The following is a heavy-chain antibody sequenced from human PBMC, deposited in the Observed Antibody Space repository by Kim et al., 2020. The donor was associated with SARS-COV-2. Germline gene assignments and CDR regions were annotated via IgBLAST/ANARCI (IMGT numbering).Heavy chain of an antibody. Sequence: ASVKVSCKAPGYTFTNYHINWVRQATGQGLEWMGWMDHDSGNTGNAQKVQDRVTMTRDASISKVYMELNSLSYEDKAGYFCVGTIRWGSQGWFFDLWGRGTLVTVSS. CDR3: VGTIRWGSQGWFFDL. J-gene: IGHJ2*01. CDR1: GYTFTNYH. D-gene: IGHD3-16*01. V-gene: IGHV1-8*01. CDR2: MDHDSGNT.